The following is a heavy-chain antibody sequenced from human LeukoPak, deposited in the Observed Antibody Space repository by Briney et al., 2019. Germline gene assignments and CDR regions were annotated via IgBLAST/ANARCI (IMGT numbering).Heavy chain of an antibody. CDR2: IYYSGST. Sequence: SETLSLTCTVSGGSISSYYWSWIRQPPGKGLEWIGYIYYSGSTNYNPSLKSRVTISVDTSKNQFSLKLSSVTAADTAVYYCARDRGYSYGYDGLDYWGQGTLVTVSS. D-gene: IGHD5-18*01. CDR3: ARDRGYSYGYDGLDY. CDR1: GGSISSYY. J-gene: IGHJ4*02. V-gene: IGHV4-59*01.